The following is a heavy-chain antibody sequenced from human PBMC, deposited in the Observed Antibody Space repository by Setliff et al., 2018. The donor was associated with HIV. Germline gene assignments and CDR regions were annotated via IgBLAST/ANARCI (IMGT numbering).Heavy chain of an antibody. J-gene: IGHJ3*02. CDR2: IYTSGST. Sequence: PSETLSLTCTVSGGSISSGSYYWSWIRQPAGKGLEWIGRIYTSGSTNYNPSLKSRVTISVDTSKKQFSLKVNSVTAADTAVYYCARAPFYSGYDSHDSSGYYLDAFDIWGPETMVTVSS. D-gene: IGHD3-22*01. CDR1: GGSISSGSYY. V-gene: IGHV4-61*02. CDR3: ARAPFYSGYDSHDSSGYYLDAFDI.